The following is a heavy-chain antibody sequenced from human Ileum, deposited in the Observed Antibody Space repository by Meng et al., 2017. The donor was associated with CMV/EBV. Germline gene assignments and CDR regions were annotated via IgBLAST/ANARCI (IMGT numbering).Heavy chain of an antibody. Sequence: QGQLHESGPGVVNPSETLSLTCTVSGDSIKINTHFWAWIRQPPGQGLEWIGTINYSGSTYYNPSLRSRVTLSVDTSKNQFSLKLSYVTAADTAMYYCARDMTNRWFYYWGQGILVTVSS. V-gene: IGHV4-39*07. CDR1: GDSIKINTHF. D-gene: IGHD4-11*01. CDR3: ARDMTNRWFYY. CDR2: INYSGST. J-gene: IGHJ4*02.